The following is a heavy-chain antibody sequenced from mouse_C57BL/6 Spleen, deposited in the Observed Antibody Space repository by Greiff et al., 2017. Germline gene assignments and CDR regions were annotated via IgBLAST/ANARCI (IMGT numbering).Heavy chain of an antibody. CDR3: ARRGVFITTVVPYFDY. Sequence: EVQLVESGPELVKPGASVKISCKASGYSFTGYYMNWVKQSPEKSLEWIGEINPSTGGTTYNQKFKAKATLTVDKSSSTAYMQLKSLTSEDSAVYYCARRGVFITTVVPYFDYWGQGTTLTVSS. CDR1: GYSFTGYY. J-gene: IGHJ2*01. V-gene: IGHV1-42*01. CDR2: INPSTGGT. D-gene: IGHD1-1*01.